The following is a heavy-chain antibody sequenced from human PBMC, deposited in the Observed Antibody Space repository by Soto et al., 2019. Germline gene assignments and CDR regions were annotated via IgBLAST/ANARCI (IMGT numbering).Heavy chain of an antibody. CDR2: ISYDGFNK. Sequence: QVQLVESGGGVVQPGRSLRLSCAASGFSFSSYVMHWVRQAPGKGLEWVAVISYDGFNKNYADSVKGRFTISRDNSKNTLYLQMNSLRAEDTAAYYCARDRTYSSTWRGDHYYGMDVWGQGTMVTVSS. V-gene: IGHV3-30-3*01. CDR3: ARDRTYSSTWRGDHYYGMDV. CDR1: GFSFSSYV. D-gene: IGHD6-13*01. J-gene: IGHJ6*02.